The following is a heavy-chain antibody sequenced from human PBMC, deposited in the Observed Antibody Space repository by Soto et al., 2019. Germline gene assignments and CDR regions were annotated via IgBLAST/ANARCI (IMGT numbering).Heavy chain of an antibody. CDR3: ARGFIEVTISYVYYYYGMDV. CDR1: GFTFSSYW. D-gene: IGHD4-17*01. CDR2: IKQDGSEK. Sequence: EVQLVESGGGLVQPGGSLRLSCAASGFTFSSYWMSWVRQAPGKGLEWVANIKQDGSEKYYVDSVKGRFTISRDNAKNSLYLQMNSLRAEDTAVYYCARGFIEVTISYVYYYYGMDVWGQGTTVTVSS. V-gene: IGHV3-7*03. J-gene: IGHJ6*02.